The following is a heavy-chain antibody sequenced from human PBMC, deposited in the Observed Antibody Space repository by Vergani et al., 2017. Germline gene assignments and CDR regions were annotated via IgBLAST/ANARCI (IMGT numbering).Heavy chain of an antibody. V-gene: IGHV3-48*04. CDR1: GFTFSSYS. D-gene: IGHD3-10*01. CDR2: ISSSSSTI. J-gene: IGHJ3*02. Sequence: EVQLVESGGGLVQPGGSLRLSCAASGFTFSSYSMNWVRQAPGKGLEWVSYISSSSSTIYYADSVKGRFTISRDNAKNSLYLQMNSLRAEDTAVYYCATDVVSGSGSFDIWGQGTMVTVSS. CDR3: ATDVVSGSGSFDI.